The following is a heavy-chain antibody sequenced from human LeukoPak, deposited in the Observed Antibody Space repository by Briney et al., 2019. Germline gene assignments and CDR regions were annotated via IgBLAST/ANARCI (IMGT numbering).Heavy chain of an antibody. J-gene: IGHJ4*02. CDR2: MNPNSGNT. D-gene: IGHD6-19*01. CDR1: GSTFTFCD. Sequence: GASVKVSCNASGSTFTFCDINWVRQATGQGLEWVGWMNPNSGNTGYGQSFQGRITMTRDISIGTAYMELSNLTSEDTAIYYCTRGSSGRRDNWGQGTLVTVSA. CDR3: TRGSSGRRDN. V-gene: IGHV1-8*01.